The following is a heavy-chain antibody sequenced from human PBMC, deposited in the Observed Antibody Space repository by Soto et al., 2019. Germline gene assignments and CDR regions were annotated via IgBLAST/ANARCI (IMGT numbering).Heavy chain of an antibody. J-gene: IGHJ4*02. V-gene: IGHV3-53*01. Sequence: GGSLRGSCAASGFNFDNSYMSWVRQAPGKGLEWVAILYSGGKSYYAESVRGRFTISRDISKNTLDLQMNRLTADDTAVYYCSKNNVAPAFVGFEYWGQGTLVTVSS. CDR1: GFNFDNSY. D-gene: IGHD2-2*01. CDR3: SKNNVAPAFVGFEY. CDR2: LYSGGKS.